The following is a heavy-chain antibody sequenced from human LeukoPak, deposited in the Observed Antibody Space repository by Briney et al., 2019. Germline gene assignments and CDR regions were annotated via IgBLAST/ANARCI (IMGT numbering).Heavy chain of an antibody. V-gene: IGHV3-48*01. CDR3: ARVKIDYVWGSHRSYYFDY. CDR1: GFTFSSYS. Sequence: GGSLRLSCAASGFTFSSYSMNWVRQAPGKGLEWVSYISSSSSTIYYADSVKGRFTISRDNAKNSLYLQMNSLRAEDTAVYYCARVKIDYVWGSHRSYYFDYWGQGTLVTVSS. D-gene: IGHD3-16*02. CDR2: ISSSSSTI. J-gene: IGHJ4*02.